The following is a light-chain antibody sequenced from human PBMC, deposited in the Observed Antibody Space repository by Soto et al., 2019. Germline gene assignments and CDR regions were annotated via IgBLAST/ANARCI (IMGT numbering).Light chain of an antibody. CDR1: QSVRSNF. J-gene: IGKJ1*01. CDR3: QRYDSFRT. Sequence: EIVLTRSPGTLSLSPLEIAALSVMASQSVRSNFLAWYQQKPGQAPRLLIYGASNRATGIPDRFSGSGSGTDFTLTITRLETEDFAMYYCQRYDSFRTFGQGTKVDIK. CDR2: GAS. V-gene: IGKV3-20*01.